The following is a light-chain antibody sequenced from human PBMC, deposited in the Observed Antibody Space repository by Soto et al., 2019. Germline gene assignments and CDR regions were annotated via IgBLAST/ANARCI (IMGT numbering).Light chain of an antibody. Sequence: QSVLTPPASVSASPGQSITISCTGTSSDVGGSNFVSWYQQHPGKPPKLIIYEVXXXXXGVSNRFSGSKSGSTASLIISRLQTEDEADYYCVSFTSSTTYVFGSGTKVTVL. J-gene: IGLJ1*01. CDR3: VSFTSSTTYV. CDR1: SSDVGGSNF. CDR2: EVX. V-gene: IGLV2-14*01.